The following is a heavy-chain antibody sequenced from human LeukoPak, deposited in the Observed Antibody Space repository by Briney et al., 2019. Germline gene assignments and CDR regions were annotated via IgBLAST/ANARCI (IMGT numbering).Heavy chain of an antibody. J-gene: IGHJ3*02. CDR3: ARKRGVGVDRNAFDI. V-gene: IGHV1-2*02. Sequence: ASVKVSCKASGYTFSDYYMHWVRQAPAQGLEWMGWISPNSVEKVYAQKFQGRVTMTRDTYIRTAYMELSRLRSDDTDVYYCARKRGVGVDRNAFDIWGQGTMVTVSS. CDR1: GYTFSDYY. D-gene: IGHD3-3*01. CDR2: ISPNSVEK.